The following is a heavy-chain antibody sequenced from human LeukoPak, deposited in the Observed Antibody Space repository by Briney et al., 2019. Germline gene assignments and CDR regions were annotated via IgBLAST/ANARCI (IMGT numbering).Heavy chain of an antibody. D-gene: IGHD5-24*01. Sequence: GSLRLSCAASGFTFSSYAMSWVRQAPGKGLEWVSIISGSGGDTYYADSVRGRFTISRDNAKNSLFLQMNSLRAEDTAVYYCSRVDENGYNFAWGQGTLVTVSS. J-gene: IGHJ5*02. CDR3: SRVDENGYNFA. V-gene: IGHV3-23*01. CDR2: ISGSGGDT. CDR1: GFTFSSYA.